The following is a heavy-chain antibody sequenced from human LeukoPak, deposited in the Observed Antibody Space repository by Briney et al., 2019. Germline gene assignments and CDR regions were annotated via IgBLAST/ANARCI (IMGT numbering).Heavy chain of an antibody. D-gene: IGHD3-10*01. Sequence: GGSLRLSCAASGFTFTSYAMSWVRQAPGQGLEWVSSISGSGGSTYYADSVKGRFTISRDNSKNTLYLQMNSLRAEDTAVYYCAKGWRRITMGRGPPRLGYWGQGTLVTVSS. CDR1: GFTFTSYA. CDR3: AKGWRRITMGRGPPRLGY. CDR2: ISGSGGST. V-gene: IGHV3-23*01. J-gene: IGHJ4*02.